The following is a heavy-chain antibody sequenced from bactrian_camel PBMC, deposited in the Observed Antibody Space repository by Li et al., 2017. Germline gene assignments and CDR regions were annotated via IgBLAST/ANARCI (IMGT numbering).Heavy chain of an antibody. Sequence: DVQMVESGGGLVQPGESLRLSCAASGFTFSRYGMDWVRQAPGKGLEWVSGINSAGSMTDYADSVKGRFTMFRDNAKNILYLRLNSLKTEDTAMYYCTKGVGGTPYNWGQGTQVTVS. V-gene: IGHV3S40*01. J-gene: IGHJ4*01. CDR2: INSAGSMT. CDR1: GFTFSRYG. CDR3: TKGVGGTPYN. D-gene: IGHD6*01.